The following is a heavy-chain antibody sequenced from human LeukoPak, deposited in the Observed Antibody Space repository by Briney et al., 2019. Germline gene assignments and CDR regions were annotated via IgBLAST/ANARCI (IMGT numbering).Heavy chain of an antibody. D-gene: IGHD6-19*01. J-gene: IGHJ4*02. CDR1: GVHFINSP. V-gene: IGHV3-23*01. CDR2: IGANGDT. CDR3: ARWHRMANRGCFD. Sequence: PGGSLRLSRAASGVHFINSPMTWFRQAPGKGLEWVSFIGANGDTNYAESAKDRFTISRDNSKTTLFLEVHSLRVEDTAVYYCARWHRMANRGCFDWGQGTLVVVAS.